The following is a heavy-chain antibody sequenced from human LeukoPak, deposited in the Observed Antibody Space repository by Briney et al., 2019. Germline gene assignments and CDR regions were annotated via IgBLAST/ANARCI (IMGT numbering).Heavy chain of an antibody. CDR2: IYYSGST. CDR1: GGSISSSNYY. V-gene: IGHV4-39*01. J-gene: IGHJ6*03. CDR3: ARHKADIVVVPDAVYYYYYHMDV. Sequence: SETLSLTCTVSGGSISSSNYYWGWIRQPPGKGLEWIGSIYYSGSTYYNPSLKSRVTISVDTSKNQFSLKLSSVIAADTAVYYCARHKADIVVVPDAVYYYYYHMDVWGKGTTVTVSS. D-gene: IGHD2-2*01.